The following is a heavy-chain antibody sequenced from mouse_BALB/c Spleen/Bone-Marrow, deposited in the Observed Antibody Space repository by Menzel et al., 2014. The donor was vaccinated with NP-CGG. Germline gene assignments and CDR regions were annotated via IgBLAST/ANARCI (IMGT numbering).Heavy chain of an antibody. Sequence: VQLKQSGGGLVQPGGPLKLSCAASGFTFSNYGMSWVRQTPDKRLEFVATINTNGGEIYYPDSVKGRFTISRDNAKNTLYLQMRSLKSEDTAMYYCARGDDYVSWFAYWGQGTLVTVSA. V-gene: IGHV5-6-3*01. J-gene: IGHJ3*01. CDR1: GFTFSNYG. D-gene: IGHD2-4*01. CDR2: INTNGGEI. CDR3: ARGDDYVSWFAY.